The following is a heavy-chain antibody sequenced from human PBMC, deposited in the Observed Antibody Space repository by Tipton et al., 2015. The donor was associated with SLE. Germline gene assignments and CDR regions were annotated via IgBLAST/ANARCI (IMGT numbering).Heavy chain of an antibody. Sequence: TCTVSGGSISSSSYYWGWIRQPPGKGLEWIGSIYYSGSTCYNPSLRSRVTISVDTSKNQFSLKLSSVTAADTAVYYCMVQGDPYYYYGMDVWGQGTTVTVSS. J-gene: IGHJ6*02. CDR3: MVQGDPYYYYGMDV. D-gene: IGHD3-10*01. V-gene: IGHV4-39*07. CDR2: IYYSGST. CDR1: GGSISSSSYY.